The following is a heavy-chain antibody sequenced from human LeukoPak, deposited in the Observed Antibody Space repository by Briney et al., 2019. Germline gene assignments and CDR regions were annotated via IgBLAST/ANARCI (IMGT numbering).Heavy chain of an antibody. J-gene: IGHJ4*02. CDR3: AKIRAIFGVVDY. V-gene: IGHV3-23*01. Sequence: GGSLRLSCAASGFIFSSYAMSWVRQAPGKGLEWVSAISRSGENTYYADSVKGRFTISRDNSNNTLYLQMNSLRAEDTAVYYCAKIRAIFGVVDYWGQGTLVTVSS. CDR2: ISRSGENT. CDR1: GFIFSSYA. D-gene: IGHD3-3*01.